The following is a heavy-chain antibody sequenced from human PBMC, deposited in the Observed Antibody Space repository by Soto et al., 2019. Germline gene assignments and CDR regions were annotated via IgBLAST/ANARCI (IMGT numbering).Heavy chain of an antibody. J-gene: IGHJ5*02. CDR1: GGSISSGDYY. Sequence: LSLTCTVSGGSISSGDYYWSWIRQPPGKGLEWIGYIYYSGSTYYNPSLKSRVTISVDTSKNQFSLKLGSVTAADTAVYYCARAPIAIVVASKTWFDPWGQGTLVTVSS. CDR2: IYYSGST. V-gene: IGHV4-30-4*01. D-gene: IGHD2-21*01. CDR3: ARAPIAIVVASKTWFDP.